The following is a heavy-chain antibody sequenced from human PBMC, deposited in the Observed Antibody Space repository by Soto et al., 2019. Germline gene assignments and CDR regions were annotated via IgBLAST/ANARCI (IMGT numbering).Heavy chain of an antibody. D-gene: IGHD6-19*01. Sequence: QVQLVQSGAEVKEPGSSVKVSCKASGGTFSTYSISWVRQAPGQGLEWMGMIIPMFGTPDYAQKSQGRVTITADESTSTVYMELSSLRSEDTAVYYCAREGGAYSSGWPYFDYWGQGTLVTVSS. CDR3: AREGGAYSSGWPYFDY. V-gene: IGHV1-69*18. CDR1: GGTFSTYS. CDR2: IIPMFGTP. J-gene: IGHJ4*02.